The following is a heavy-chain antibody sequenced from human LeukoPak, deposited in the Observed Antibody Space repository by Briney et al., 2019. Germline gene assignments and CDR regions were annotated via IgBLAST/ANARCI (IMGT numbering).Heavy chain of an antibody. D-gene: IGHD3-3*01. CDR3: ARLRSGVTIFGVVIKERYYYYMDV. CDR1: GGSISSGSYY. J-gene: IGHJ6*03. CDR2: IYTSGST. Sequence: SETLSLTCTVSGGSISSGSYYWSWIRQPAGKGLEWIGRIYTSGSTNYNPSLKSRVTISGDASKNQFSLKLSSVTAADTAVYYCARLRSGVTIFGVVIKERYYYYMDVWGKGTTVTVSS. V-gene: IGHV4-61*02.